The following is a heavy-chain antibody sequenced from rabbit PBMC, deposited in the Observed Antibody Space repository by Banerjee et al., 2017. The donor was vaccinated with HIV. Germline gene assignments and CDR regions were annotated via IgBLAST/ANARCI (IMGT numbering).Heavy chain of an antibody. D-gene: IGHD3-3*01. J-gene: IGHJ4*01. Sequence: QEQLEESGGGLVKPEGSLTLTCKASGFDFSSNAMCWVRQAPGKGLELIAFIYPDSSVTTRYASWAKGRFTISKPSSTTVTLQMTSLTAADTATYFCARSRNAIYAPFNLWGPGTLVTVS. CDR1: GFDFSSNA. CDR2: IYPDSSVTT. CDR3: ARSRNAIYAPFNL. V-gene: IGHV1S45*01.